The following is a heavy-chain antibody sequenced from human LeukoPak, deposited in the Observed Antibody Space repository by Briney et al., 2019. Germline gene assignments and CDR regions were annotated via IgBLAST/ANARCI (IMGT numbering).Heavy chain of an antibody. CDR3: ARDYYDSSDGAYYMDV. D-gene: IGHD3-22*01. V-gene: IGHV4-30-4*01. CDR2: IYYSGST. J-gene: IGHJ6*03. CDR1: GGSISSGDYY. Sequence: PSQTLSLTCTVSGGSISSGDYYWSWIRQPPGKGLEWIGYIYYSGSTYYNPSLKSRVTISVDTSKNQFSLKLSSVTAADTAVYYCARDYYDSSDGAYYMDVWGKGTTVTVSS.